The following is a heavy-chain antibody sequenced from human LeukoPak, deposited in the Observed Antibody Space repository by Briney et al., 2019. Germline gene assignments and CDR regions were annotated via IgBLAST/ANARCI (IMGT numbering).Heavy chain of an antibody. CDR1: GGTFSSYA. V-gene: IGHV1-8*02. J-gene: IGHJ4*02. Sequence: GASVKVSCKASGGTFSSYAISWVRQATGQGLEWMGWMNPNSGNTGYAQKFQGRVTMTRNTSISTAYMELSSLRSEDTAVYYCARGDLVSHLGYWGQGTLVTVSS. D-gene: IGHD3-9*01. CDR2: MNPNSGNT. CDR3: ARGDLVSHLGY.